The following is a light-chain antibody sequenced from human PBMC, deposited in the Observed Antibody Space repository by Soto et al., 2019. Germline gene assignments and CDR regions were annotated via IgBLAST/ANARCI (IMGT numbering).Light chain of an antibody. CDR3: LQANSFPLT. V-gene: IGKV1-39*01. CDR1: QSISSY. J-gene: IGKJ4*01. Sequence: DIQMTQSPSSLSASVGDRVTITCRASQSISSYLNWYQQKPGKAPKLLIYAASSLPSGVPSRFSGSGSGTDFTLTISSLQPEDFATYYCLQANSFPLTFGGGTKVDI. CDR2: AAS.